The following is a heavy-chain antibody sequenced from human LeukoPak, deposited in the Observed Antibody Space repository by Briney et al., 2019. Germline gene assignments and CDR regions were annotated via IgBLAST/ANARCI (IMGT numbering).Heavy chain of an antibody. J-gene: IGHJ4*02. V-gene: IGHV4-61*02. Sequence: SETLSLTCTVSGGSISSGSYYWSWIRQPAGKGLEWIGRIYTSGSTNYNPSLKSRVTISVDTSKNQFSLKLSSVTAADTAAYYCARVPSGWYNFDYWGQGTLVTVSS. CDR3: ARVPSGWYNFDY. CDR1: GGSISSGSYY. D-gene: IGHD6-19*01. CDR2: IYTSGST.